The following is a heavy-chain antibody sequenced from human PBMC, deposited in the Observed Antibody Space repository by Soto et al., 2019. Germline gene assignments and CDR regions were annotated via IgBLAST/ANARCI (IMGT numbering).Heavy chain of an antibody. CDR3: ARLAYSSRGGQFFDY. CDR1: GDSISSGGYH. Sequence: QVQLQESGPGLVEPSQTLSLTCNVSGDSISSGGYHWSWIRQHPGKGLEWIVYIYYSGDTYYNPSLTIRVAISVHTSKKPFSLNLSSATAADTAVYYCARLAYSSRGGQFFDYWGQGVLVTVSS. CDR2: IYYSGDT. D-gene: IGHD6-13*01. V-gene: IGHV4-31*03. J-gene: IGHJ4*02.